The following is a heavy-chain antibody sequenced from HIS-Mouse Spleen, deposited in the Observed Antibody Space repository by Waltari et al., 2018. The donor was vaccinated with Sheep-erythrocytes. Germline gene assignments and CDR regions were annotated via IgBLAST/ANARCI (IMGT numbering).Heavy chain of an antibody. CDR3: ARGRVQTGDQFDY. J-gene: IGHJ4*02. V-gene: IGHV1-69*04. Sequence: QVQLVQSGAEVKKPGSSVKVSCKASGGTFSSYAISWVRQAPGQGLEWMGRITPIRGIANNAQKSQGRVKITADKSTSTAYMELSSLRSEDTAVYYCARGRVQTGDQFDYWGQGTLVTVSS. D-gene: IGHD7-27*01. CDR2: ITPIRGIA. CDR1: GGTFSSYA.